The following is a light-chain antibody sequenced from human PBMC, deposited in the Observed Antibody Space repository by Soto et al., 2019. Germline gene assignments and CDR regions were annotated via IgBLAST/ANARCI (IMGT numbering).Light chain of an antibody. CDR1: SGHSSYA. V-gene: IGLV4-69*01. CDR2: LSSDGSH. J-gene: IGLJ2*01. Sequence: QLVLTQSPSASASLGASVKLTCTLSSGHSSYAIAWHQQQPEKGPRYLMKLSSDGSHSKGDGLPDRFSGSSSGAERYLTISSLQSEDEADYYCQTWDTGASVVFGGGTKLTVL. CDR3: QTWDTGASVV.